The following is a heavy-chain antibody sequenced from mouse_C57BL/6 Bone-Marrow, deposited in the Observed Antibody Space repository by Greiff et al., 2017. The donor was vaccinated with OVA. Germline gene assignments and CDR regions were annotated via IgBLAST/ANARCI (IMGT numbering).Heavy chain of an antibody. CDR3: AGGGNDYGGFFYYAMDY. J-gene: IGHJ4*01. CDR2: INPSSGYT. V-gene: IGHV1-7*01. D-gene: IGHD2-4*01. Sequence: QVQLQQSGAELAKPGASVKLSCKASGYTFTSYWMHWVKQRPGQGLEWIGYINPSSGYTKYNQKFKDKATLTADKSSSTAYMQLSSLTYEDSAVYYCAGGGNDYGGFFYYAMDYWGQGTSVTVSS. CDR1: GYTFTSYW.